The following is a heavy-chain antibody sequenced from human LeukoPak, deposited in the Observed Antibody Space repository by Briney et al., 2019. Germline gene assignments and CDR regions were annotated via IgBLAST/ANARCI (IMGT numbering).Heavy chain of an antibody. CDR1: GFTFSSYG. V-gene: IGHV3-23*01. CDR2: ISGSGGTT. D-gene: IGHD1-1*01. CDR3: ARDRRQFDY. J-gene: IGHJ4*02. Sequence: PGGSLRLSCAASGFTFSSYGMSWVRQAPGKGLEWVSDISGSGGTTYYADSVKGRFTISRDNSKNTLYLQMTSLRVDDTAVYYCARDRRQFDYWGQGTLVSVSS.